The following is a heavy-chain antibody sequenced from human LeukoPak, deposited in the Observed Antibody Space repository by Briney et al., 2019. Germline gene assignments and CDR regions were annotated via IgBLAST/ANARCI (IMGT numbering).Heavy chain of an antibody. CDR3: ARDALFGSGRTHSDF. D-gene: IGHD3-10*01. V-gene: IGHV3-7*04. Sequence: GGSLRLSCVASASEFTFNRYWMSWVRQAPGKGLQWVANIKHDGGEAFYVDSVKGRFTISRDNARNLLSLQMNSLTIDDTGVYFCARDALFGSGRTHSDFWGQGTLVSVSP. J-gene: IGHJ4*02. CDR1: EFTFNRYW. CDR2: IKHDGGEA.